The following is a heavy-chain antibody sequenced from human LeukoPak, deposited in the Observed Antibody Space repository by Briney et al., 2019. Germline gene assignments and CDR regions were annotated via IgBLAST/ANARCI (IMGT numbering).Heavy chain of an antibody. Sequence: GGSLRLSCAASGFTFSNYWMHWVRQTPGEGLVCVSLIKGDGSSTTYADSVKGRFTISRDYAKSTVYLQMNSLRAEDTAVYYCARGNYHAMDVWGQGTTVTVSS. J-gene: IGHJ6*02. V-gene: IGHV3-74*01. CDR3: ARGNYHAMDV. CDR1: GFTFSNYW. CDR2: IKGDGSST.